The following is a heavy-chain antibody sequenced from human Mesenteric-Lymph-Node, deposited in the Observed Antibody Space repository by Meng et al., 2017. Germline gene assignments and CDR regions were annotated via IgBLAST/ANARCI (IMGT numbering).Heavy chain of an antibody. J-gene: IGHJ4*02. V-gene: IGHV1-69*04. D-gene: IGHD3-3*01. Sequence: GHRVQYGDEVKKPGSSGKVHCKASGGTFSSYAVSWVRQAPGKGLEWMGRIIPILGIANYAQKFQGRVTITADKSTSTAYMELSSLRSEDTAVYYCASSIFGVVIISPLGYWGQGTLVTVSS. CDR3: ASSIFGVVIISPLGY. CDR1: GGTFSSYA. CDR2: IIPILGIA.